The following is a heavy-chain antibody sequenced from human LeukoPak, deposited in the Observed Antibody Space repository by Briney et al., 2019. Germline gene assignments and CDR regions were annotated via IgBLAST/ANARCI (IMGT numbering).Heavy chain of an antibody. V-gene: IGHV3-30-3*01. Sequence: GGSLRLSCAASGFTFSSYAMHWVRQAPGKGLEWVAVISYDGSNKYYADSVKGRFTISRDNSKNTLYLQMNSLRAEDTAVYYCARAADDYGDYFDYWGQGTLVTVSS. CDR1: GFTFSSYA. D-gene: IGHD4-17*01. J-gene: IGHJ4*02. CDR2: ISYDGSNK. CDR3: ARAADDYGDYFDY.